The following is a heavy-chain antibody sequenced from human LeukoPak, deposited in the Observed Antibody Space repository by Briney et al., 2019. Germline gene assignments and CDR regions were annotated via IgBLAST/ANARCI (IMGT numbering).Heavy chain of an antibody. CDR3: AREYSYGYGDNYYYYYYMDV. CDR2: INWNGGST. CDR1: GFTFDDYG. D-gene: IGHD5-18*01. Sequence: GGSLRLSCAASGFTFDDYGMSWVRQAPGKGLEWVSGINWNGGSTGYADSVKGRFTISRDNAKNSLYLQMNSLRAEDTAVYYCAREYSYGYGDNYYYYYYMDVWGKGTTVTVSS. V-gene: IGHV3-20*04. J-gene: IGHJ6*03.